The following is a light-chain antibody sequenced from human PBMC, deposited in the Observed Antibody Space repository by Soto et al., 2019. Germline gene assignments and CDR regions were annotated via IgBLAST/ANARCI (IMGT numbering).Light chain of an antibody. Sequence: DIQMTQSPSTLSASVGDRVTITCRASQSISSWLAWYQQKPGKAPNLLIYRASSLEIGVPSRFSGSGSGTEFTLTISSLQPDDFATYYCQQYNSYSPRLTFGGGTKVEIK. CDR3: QQYNSYSPRLT. CDR2: RAS. V-gene: IGKV1-5*03. J-gene: IGKJ4*01. CDR1: QSISSW.